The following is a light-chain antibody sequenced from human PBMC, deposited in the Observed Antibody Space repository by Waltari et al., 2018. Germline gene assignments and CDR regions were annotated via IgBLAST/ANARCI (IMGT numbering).Light chain of an antibody. CDR3: QHRISWPYT. CDR2: DAN. V-gene: IGKV3-11*01. J-gene: IGKJ2*01. CDR1: QSVSGY. Sequence: EIVLTQSPATLSLSPGERATLSGRASQSVSGYLAWYQQRPGQAPRLLIYDANHRATGIPARFSGSGSGTDFTLTISSLEPEDFVVYYCQHRISWPYTFGQGTKLQI.